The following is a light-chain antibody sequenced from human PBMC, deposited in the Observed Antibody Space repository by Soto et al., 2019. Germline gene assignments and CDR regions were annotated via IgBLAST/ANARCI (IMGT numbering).Light chain of an antibody. CDR1: QGISNY. Sequence: DIQMTQSPSYLSASVGDRVTITCRASQGISNYLAWYQQKPGKVPKLLIYAASTLQSGVPSRFRGSGSGTDFTLTISSLQPEDVATYYCQKYNSSPRTFGQGTKVEIK. V-gene: IGKV1-27*01. CDR2: AAS. J-gene: IGKJ1*01. CDR3: QKYNSSPRT.